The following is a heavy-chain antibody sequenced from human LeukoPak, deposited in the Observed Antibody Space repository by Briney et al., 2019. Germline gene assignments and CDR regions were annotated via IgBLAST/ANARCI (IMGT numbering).Heavy chain of an antibody. V-gene: IGHV4-34*01. D-gene: IGHD2/OR15-2a*01. CDR3: ARTKRLSFDY. CDR2: INHSGST. CDR1: GGSFSGYY. J-gene: IGHJ4*02. Sequence: SETLSLTCAVYGGSFSGYYWSWIRQPPGKGLEWIGEINHSGSTNYNPSLKGRVTISVDTSKNQFSLKLSSVTAADTAVYYCARTKRLSFDYWGQGTLVTVSS.